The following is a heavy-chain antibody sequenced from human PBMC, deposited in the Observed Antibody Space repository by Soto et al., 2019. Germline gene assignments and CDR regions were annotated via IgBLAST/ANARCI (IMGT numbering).Heavy chain of an antibody. CDR3: VKDRYVDY. CDR1: GFTFSSYA. Sequence: GGSLRLSCSVSGFTFSSYAMHWVRQAPGKGLEYVSSISSDGRPTYYADSVKGRFTISRDNSKNTLYLQMYSLKAEDTAVYYCVKDRYVDYWGQGTLVTVSS. V-gene: IGHV3-64D*06. J-gene: IGHJ4*02. CDR2: ISSDGRPT.